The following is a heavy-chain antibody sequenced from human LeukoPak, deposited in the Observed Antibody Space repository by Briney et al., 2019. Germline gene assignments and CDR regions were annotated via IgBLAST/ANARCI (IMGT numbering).Heavy chain of an antibody. CDR3: ATDLAAAGIPGGGAFDI. Sequence: ASVKVSCKVSGYTLTELSMHWVRQAPGKGLEWMGGFDPEDGETIYAQKFQGRVTMTEDTSTDTAYMELSSLRSEDTAVYYCATDLAAAGIPGGGAFDIWGQGTMVTVSS. J-gene: IGHJ3*02. CDR2: FDPEDGET. V-gene: IGHV1-24*01. D-gene: IGHD6-13*01. CDR1: GYTLTELS.